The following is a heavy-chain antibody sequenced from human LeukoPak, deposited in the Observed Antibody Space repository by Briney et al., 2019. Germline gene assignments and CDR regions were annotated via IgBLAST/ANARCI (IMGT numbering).Heavy chain of an antibody. CDR1: GFTFSSYE. D-gene: IGHD3-10*01. J-gene: IGHJ4*02. V-gene: IGHV3-48*03. Sequence: HPGGSLRLSCAASGFTFSSYEMNWVRQAPGKGLEWVSYIRSSGSTIYYADSVKGRFTISRDNAKNSVYLQMNSLRAEDTAVYYCARGVRGAVDYWGQGTLVTVSS. CDR3: ARGVRGAVDY. CDR2: IRSSGSTI.